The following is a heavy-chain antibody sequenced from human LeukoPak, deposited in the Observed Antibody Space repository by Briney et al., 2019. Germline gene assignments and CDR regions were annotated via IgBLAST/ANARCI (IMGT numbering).Heavy chain of an antibody. V-gene: IGHV3-9*01. CDR3: ARGTVNPPADV. Sequence: GGSLRLSCAASGFIFDDYAMHWVRQAPGRGLEWVSGISWNNGSIGYADSVKGRFTISRDNSKNTVYLQMNSLRPEDTAIYYCARGTVNPPADVWGKGTTVTVSS. CDR1: GFIFDDYA. CDR2: ISWNNGSI. J-gene: IGHJ6*04.